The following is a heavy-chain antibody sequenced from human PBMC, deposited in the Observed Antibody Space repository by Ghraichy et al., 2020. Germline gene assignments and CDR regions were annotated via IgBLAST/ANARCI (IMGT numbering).Heavy chain of an antibody. Sequence: SETLSLTCTVSGGSISSGGYYWSWIRQHPGKGLEWIGYIYYSGSTYYNPSLKSRVTISVDTSKNQFSLKLSSVTAADTAVYYCARSNYYDSSGYQGWGQGTLVTVSS. CDR1: GGSISSGGYY. CDR2: IYYSGST. J-gene: IGHJ4*02. V-gene: IGHV4-31*03. D-gene: IGHD3-22*01. CDR3: ARSNYYDSSGYQG.